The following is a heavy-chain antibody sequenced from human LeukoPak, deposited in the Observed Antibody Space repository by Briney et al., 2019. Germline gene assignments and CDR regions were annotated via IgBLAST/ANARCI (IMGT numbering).Heavy chain of an antibody. CDR3: ARTFHYVSFLDY. J-gene: IGHJ4*02. D-gene: IGHD3-16*01. Sequence: SETLSLTCAVSGYSISSGYYWGWIRQSPGKGLEWIGSIYHNGRTNYNPSLKSRLTISVDKSKNQFSLKLSSVTAADTAVYYCARTFHYVSFLDYWGQGTLVTVSS. CDR2: IYHNGRT. CDR1: GYSISSGYY. V-gene: IGHV4-38-2*01.